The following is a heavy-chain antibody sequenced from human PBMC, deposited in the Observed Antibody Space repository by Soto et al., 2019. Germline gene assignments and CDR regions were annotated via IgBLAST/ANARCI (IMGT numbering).Heavy chain of an antibody. CDR1: GFTFSSYA. V-gene: IGHV3-23*01. D-gene: IGHD3-10*01. J-gene: IGHJ4*02. CDR3: ANPFDYYGSGSYIPDAY. CDR2: ISGSGGST. Sequence: GGSLRLSCAASGFTFSSYAMSWVRQAPGKGLEWVSAISGSGGSTDYADSLKGRFTISRDNSKNTLYLQMNSLRAVESAVYSGANPFDYYGSGSYIPDAYWGQGTLVTVSS.